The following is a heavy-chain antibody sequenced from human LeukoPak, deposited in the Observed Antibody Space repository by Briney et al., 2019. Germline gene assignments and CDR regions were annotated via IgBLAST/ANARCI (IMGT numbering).Heavy chain of an antibody. D-gene: IGHD3-22*01. CDR2: ISGSSGYI. Sequence: GGSLRLSCAASGFTFSVYGMNWVRQAPGKGLEWVSSISGSSGYIYYADSVKGRFTISRDNAKNSLYLQMNSLRAEDTAVYYCARGPYYSDRSGPFAYWGQGTLVTVSS. V-gene: IGHV3-21*01. CDR1: GFTFSVYG. CDR3: ARGPYYSDRSGPFAY. J-gene: IGHJ4*02.